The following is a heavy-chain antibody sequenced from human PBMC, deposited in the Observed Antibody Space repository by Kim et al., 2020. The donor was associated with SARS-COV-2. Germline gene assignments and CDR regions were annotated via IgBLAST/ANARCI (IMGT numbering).Heavy chain of an antibody. CDR3: ARALGGGVISYYYYGMDV. D-gene: IGHD3-16*02. J-gene: IGHJ6*01. V-gene: IGHV3-33*05. CDR1: GFTFSSYG. Sequence: GGSLRLSCAASGFTFSSYGMHWVRQAPGKGLEWVALISSDGSNKYYADSVKGRFTISRDNSKNTLYLHVHSLRAEDTAVYYCARALGGGVISYYYYGMDV. CDR2: ISSDGSNK.